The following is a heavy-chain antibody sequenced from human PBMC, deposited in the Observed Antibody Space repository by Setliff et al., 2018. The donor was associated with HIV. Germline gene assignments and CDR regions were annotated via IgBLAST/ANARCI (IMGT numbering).Heavy chain of an antibody. CDR2: IYPGDSEI. CDR1: GYSFTSYW. J-gene: IGHJ3*02. V-gene: IGHV5-51*01. D-gene: IGHD3-16*01. CDR3: ARGLGVRGRGDVFDI. Sequence: GESLKISCKGSGYSFTSYWIGWVRQMAGKGLEWMGIIYPGDSEIRYSPSFQGQVTISVDKSISTAYLQWSSLKASDTAIYYCARGLGVRGRGDVFDIWGQGTMVTVSS.